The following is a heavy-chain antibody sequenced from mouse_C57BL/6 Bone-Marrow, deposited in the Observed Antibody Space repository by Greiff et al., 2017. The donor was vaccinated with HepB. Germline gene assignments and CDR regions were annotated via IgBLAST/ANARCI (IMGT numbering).Heavy chain of an antibody. Sequence: EVKLVESGGGLVKPGGSLKLSCAASGFTFSSYAMSWVRQTPEKRLEWVATISGGGSYTYYPDNVKGRFTISRDNAKNNLYLQMSHLKSEDTAMYYCARDPLYVDYWGQGTTLTVSS. J-gene: IGHJ2*01. CDR1: GFTFSSYA. V-gene: IGHV5-4*01. CDR3: ARDPLYVDY. D-gene: IGHD2-3*01. CDR2: ISGGGSYT.